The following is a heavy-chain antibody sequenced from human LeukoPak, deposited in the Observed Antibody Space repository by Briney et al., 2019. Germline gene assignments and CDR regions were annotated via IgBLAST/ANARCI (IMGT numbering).Heavy chain of an antibody. CDR2: IYTSGST. D-gene: IGHD6-19*01. CDR1: GGSISSGSYY. J-gene: IGHJ6*03. V-gene: IGHV4-61*02. Sequence: SQTLSLTCTVSGGSISSGSYYWSWIRQPAGKGLEWIGRIYTSGSTNYNPSLKSRVTISVDTSKNQFSLKLSSVTAADTAVYYCARDLAVAGTYYYYYYYMDVWGKGTTVTVSS. CDR3: ARDLAVAGTYYYYYYYMDV.